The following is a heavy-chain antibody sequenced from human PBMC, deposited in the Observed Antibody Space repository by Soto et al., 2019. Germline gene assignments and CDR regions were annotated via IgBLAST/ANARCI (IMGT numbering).Heavy chain of an antibody. J-gene: IGHJ6*02. CDR2: VIHSGST. CDR3: ARVRKGVTTIRKYGMDV. D-gene: IGHD4-17*01. V-gene: IGHV4-34*12. CDR1: GGSFRSFY. Sequence: ETLSLTCAVYGGSFRSFYWSWIRQPPGKGLEWIGEVIHSGSTNYNPSLESRVTISLDTSKNQFSLKVNSVIAADTAVYYCARVRKGVTTIRKYGMDVWGQGTTVTVSS.